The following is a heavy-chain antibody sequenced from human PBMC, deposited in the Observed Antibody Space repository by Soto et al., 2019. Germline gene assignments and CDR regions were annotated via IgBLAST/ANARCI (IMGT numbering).Heavy chain of an antibody. Sequence: GGSLRLSCAASGFTFSSYGMHWVRQAPGKGLEWVAVIWYDGSNKYYADSVKGRFTISRDNSKNTLYLQMNSLRAEDTAVYYCARGNGWLRLTRGYYYMDVWGKGTTVTVSS. D-gene: IGHD5-12*01. CDR2: IWYDGSNK. J-gene: IGHJ6*03. V-gene: IGHV3-33*01. CDR1: GFTFSSYG. CDR3: ARGNGWLRLTRGYYYMDV.